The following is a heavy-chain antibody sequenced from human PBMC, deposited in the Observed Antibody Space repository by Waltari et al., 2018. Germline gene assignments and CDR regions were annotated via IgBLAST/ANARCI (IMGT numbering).Heavy chain of an antibody. Sequence: QLQLQESGPGLVKPSETLSLTCTVSGGSISSSSYYWGWIRQPPGKGLEWIGSIYYSGSTYYNPSLKSRVTISVDTSKNQFSLKLSSVTAADTAVYYCAREVYSGSYFGYWGQGTLVTVSS. D-gene: IGHD1-26*01. V-gene: IGHV4-39*07. CDR3: AREVYSGSYFGY. J-gene: IGHJ4*02. CDR1: GGSISSSSYY. CDR2: IYYSGST.